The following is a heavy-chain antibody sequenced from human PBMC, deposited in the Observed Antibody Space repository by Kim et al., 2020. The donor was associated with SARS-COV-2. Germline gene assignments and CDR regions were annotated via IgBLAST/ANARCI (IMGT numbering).Heavy chain of an antibody. CDR3: AKMASYSSSWNYYYYGMDV. J-gene: IGHJ6*02. Sequence: GGSLRLSCAASGFTFSSYAMSWVRQAPGKGLEWVSAISGSGGSTYYADSVKGRFTISRDNSKNTLYLQMNSLRAEDTAVYYCAKMASYSSSWNYYYYGMDVWGQGTTVTVSS. D-gene: IGHD6-13*01. V-gene: IGHV3-23*01. CDR2: ISGSGGST. CDR1: GFTFSSYA.